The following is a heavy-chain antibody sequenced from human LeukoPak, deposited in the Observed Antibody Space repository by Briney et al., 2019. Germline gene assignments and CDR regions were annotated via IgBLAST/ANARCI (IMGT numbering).Heavy chain of an antibody. Sequence: GASVKVSCKASGGTFSSYAISWVRQAPGQGLEWMGWISAYNGNTNYAQKLQGRVTMTTDTSTSTAYMELRSLRSDDTAVYYCARDMCSSTSCHLYYYYGMDVWGQGTTVTVSS. J-gene: IGHJ6*02. CDR1: GGTFSSYA. CDR2: ISAYNGNT. D-gene: IGHD2-2*01. CDR3: ARDMCSSTSCHLYYYYGMDV. V-gene: IGHV1-18*01.